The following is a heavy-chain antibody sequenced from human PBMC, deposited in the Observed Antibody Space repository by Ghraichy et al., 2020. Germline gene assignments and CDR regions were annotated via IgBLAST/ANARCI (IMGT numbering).Heavy chain of an antibody. CDR1: GFTFNRHD. CDR2: ISSSSTTI. J-gene: IGHJ6*02. V-gene: IGHV3-48*02. CDR3: ARDLASPYYGMDV. Sequence: GGSLRLSCAVSGFTFNRHDMTWVRQAPGKGLEWVSYISSSSTTIYYTDSVKGRFTISRDNAKNSLYLQMNSLRDEETAVYYCARDLASPYYGMDVWGQGTTVTVSS.